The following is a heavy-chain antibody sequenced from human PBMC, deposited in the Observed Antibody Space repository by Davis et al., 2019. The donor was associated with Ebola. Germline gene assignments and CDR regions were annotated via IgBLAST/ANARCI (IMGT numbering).Heavy chain of an antibody. CDR3: AKSGLSFGVVKYHYGMDV. Sequence: SETLSLTCTVSGGSISTSGYYWGWVRQFPGTGLEWIGYIYYSGNSYYNPSLKSRVTMSVDTSKNRFFLKMSYVTAADTAVYYCAKSGLSFGVVKYHYGMDVWGKGTTVTVSS. CDR2: IYYSGNS. D-gene: IGHD3-3*01. V-gene: IGHV4-31*03. J-gene: IGHJ6*04. CDR1: GGSISTSGYY.